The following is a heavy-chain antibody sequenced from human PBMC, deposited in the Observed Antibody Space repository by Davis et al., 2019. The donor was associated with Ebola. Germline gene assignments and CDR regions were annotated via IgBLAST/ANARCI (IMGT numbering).Heavy chain of an antibody. CDR1: GFTVSSNY. V-gene: IGHV4-34*01. Sequence: GSLRLSCAASGFTVSSNYMSWIRQPPGKGLEWIGEINHSGSTNYNPSLKSRVTISVDTSKNQFSLKLSSVTAADTAVYYCARAERIVVVVAATLSGVDNWFDPWGQGTLVTVSS. CDR2: INHSGST. J-gene: IGHJ5*02. D-gene: IGHD2-15*01. CDR3: ARAERIVVVVAATLSGVDNWFDP.